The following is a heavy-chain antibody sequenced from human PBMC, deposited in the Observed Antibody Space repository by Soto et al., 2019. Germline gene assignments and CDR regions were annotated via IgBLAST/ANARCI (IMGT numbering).Heavy chain of an antibody. CDR3: AKDRLYCSSTSCYKAYYGMDV. Sequence: GGSLRLSCAASGFTFSSYGMHWVRQAPGKGLEWVAVISYDGSNKYYADSVKGRFTISRDNSKNTLYLQMNSLRAEDTAVYYCAKDRLYCSSTSCYKAYYGMDVWGQGTTVTVSS. CDR2: ISYDGSNK. D-gene: IGHD2-2*02. V-gene: IGHV3-30*18. J-gene: IGHJ6*02. CDR1: GFTFSSYG.